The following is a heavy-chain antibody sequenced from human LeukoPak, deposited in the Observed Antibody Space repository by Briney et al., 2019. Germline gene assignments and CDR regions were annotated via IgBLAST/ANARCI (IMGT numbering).Heavy chain of an antibody. CDR3: ARAGGASYYYYYMDV. CDR1: GFTFSSYA. Sequence: GGSLRLSCAASGFTFSSYAMHWVRQAPGKGLEWVAVISYDGSNKYYADSVKGRFTISRDNSKNTLYLQMNSLRAEDTAVYYCARAGGASYYYYYMDVWGKGTTVTVSS. J-gene: IGHJ6*03. CDR2: ISYDGSNK. V-gene: IGHV3-30*04.